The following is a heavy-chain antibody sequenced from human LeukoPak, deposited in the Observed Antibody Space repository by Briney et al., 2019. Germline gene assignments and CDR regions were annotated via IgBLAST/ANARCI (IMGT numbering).Heavy chain of an antibody. CDR2: MNPSSGNT. CDR1: GYTFTSYD. D-gene: IGHD6-19*01. Sequence: ASVKVSCKASGYTFTSYDINWVRQATGQGLEWMGWMNPSSGNTGYAQKFQGRVTMTRNTSISTAYMELSSLRSEDTAVYYCATRPAYSSGLWGYDAFDIWGQGTMVTVSS. J-gene: IGHJ3*02. CDR3: ATRPAYSSGLWGYDAFDI. V-gene: IGHV1-8*01.